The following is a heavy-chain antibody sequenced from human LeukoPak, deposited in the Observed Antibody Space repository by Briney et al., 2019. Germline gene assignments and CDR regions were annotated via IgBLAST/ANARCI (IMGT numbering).Heavy chain of an antibody. CDR2: INHSGST. D-gene: IGHD3-22*01. J-gene: IGHJ4*02. Sequence: SETLSLTCAVYGGSFSGYYWSWIRQPPGKGLEWIGEINHSGSTNYNPSLKSRVTISVDTSKNQFSLKLSSVTAADTAVYYCARPAPGGYYGSSGYGYWGQGTLVTVSS. CDR3: ARPAPGGYYGSSGYGY. CDR1: GGSFSGYY. V-gene: IGHV4-34*01.